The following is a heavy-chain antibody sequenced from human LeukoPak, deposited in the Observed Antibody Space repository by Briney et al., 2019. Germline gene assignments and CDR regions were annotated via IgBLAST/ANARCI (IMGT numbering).Heavy chain of an antibody. CDR3: ASGMGSIAARVGHYYYMDV. CDR2: INWNGGST. Sequence: RTGGSLRLSCAASGFTFSSYSMNWVRQAPGKGLEWVSGINWNGGSTGYADSVKGRFTISRDNAKNSLYLQMNSLRAEDTALYYCASGMGSIAARVGHYYYMDVWGKGTTVTVSS. V-gene: IGHV3-20*04. CDR1: GFTFSSYS. J-gene: IGHJ6*03. D-gene: IGHD6-6*01.